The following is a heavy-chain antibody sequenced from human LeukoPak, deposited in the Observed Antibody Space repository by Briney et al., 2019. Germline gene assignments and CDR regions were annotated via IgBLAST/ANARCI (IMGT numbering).Heavy chain of an antibody. V-gene: IGHV3-13*01. D-gene: IGHD3-16*01. Sequence: PEGSLRLSCAASGFTFSNYDMHCARQSTGRGLEWVSAIGTSGYTYYPGPVKGRLTNSREKAKNSLYPQMNSLRAQDTAVYYCATDDGAITFGGVSYGMDVWGQGTTVTVSS. CDR3: ATDDGAITFGGVSYGMDV. CDR1: GFTFSNYD. CDR2: IGTSGYT. J-gene: IGHJ6*02.